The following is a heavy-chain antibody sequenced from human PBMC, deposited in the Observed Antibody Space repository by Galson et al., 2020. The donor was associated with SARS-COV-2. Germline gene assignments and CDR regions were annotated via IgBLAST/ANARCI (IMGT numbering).Heavy chain of an antibody. CDR2: ISGSGGST. D-gene: IGHD3-9*01. CDR3: ARGGLRYFDWPREWAFDI. Sequence: GGSLRLSCAASGFTFSSYAMSWVRQAPGKGLEWVSAISGSGGSTYYADSVKGRFTISRDNSKNTLYLQMNSLRAEDTAVYYCARGGLRYFDWPREWAFDIWGQGTMVTVS. V-gene: IGHV3-23*01. CDR1: GFTFSSYA. J-gene: IGHJ3*02.